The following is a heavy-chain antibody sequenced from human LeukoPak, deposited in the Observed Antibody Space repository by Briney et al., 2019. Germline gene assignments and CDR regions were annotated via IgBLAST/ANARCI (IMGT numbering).Heavy chain of an antibody. CDR3: TKGSGSSRPYYFDY. D-gene: IGHD6-6*01. V-gene: IGHV3-23*01. CDR2: LSGGSDGT. Sequence: PGGSLRLSCATSRFPFGTYVMSWVRQAPGKGLEWVAALSGGSDGTYYADSVKGRFTISRDNSKHTLYLQMNSLRADDTATYYCTKGSGSSRPYYFDYWGQGTLVTVSS. J-gene: IGHJ4*02. CDR1: RFPFGTYV.